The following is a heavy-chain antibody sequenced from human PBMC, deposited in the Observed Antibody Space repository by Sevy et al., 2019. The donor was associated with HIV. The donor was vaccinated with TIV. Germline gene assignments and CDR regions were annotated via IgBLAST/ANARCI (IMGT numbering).Heavy chain of an antibody. Sequence: GESLKISCKVSGYSFTSYWISWVRQMPGKGLEWMGRIDPSDSYTNYSPSFQGHVTISADKSISTAYLQWSSLKASDTAMYYCARAGGYRDAFDIWGQGTMVTVSS. D-gene: IGHD5-12*01. CDR2: IDPSDSYT. V-gene: IGHV5-10-1*01. J-gene: IGHJ3*02. CDR1: GYSFTSYW. CDR3: ARAGGYRDAFDI.